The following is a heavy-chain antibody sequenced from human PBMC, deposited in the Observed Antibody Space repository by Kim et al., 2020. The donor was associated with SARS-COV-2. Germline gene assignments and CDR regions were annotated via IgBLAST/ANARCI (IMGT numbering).Heavy chain of an antibody. CDR1: GFTFSTYS. CDR3: ARAMVRGLITSTYYYYYGMDV. D-gene: IGHD3-10*01. Sequence: GGSLRLSCAASGFTFSTYSLNWVRQAPGKGLEWVSSININAYTYYADSVKGRFTLSRDNAKNSLYLQMNSLRAEDTGVYYCARAMVRGLITSTYYYYYGMDVWGQGTTVTVSS. V-gene: IGHV3-21*01. CDR2: ININAYT. J-gene: IGHJ6*02.